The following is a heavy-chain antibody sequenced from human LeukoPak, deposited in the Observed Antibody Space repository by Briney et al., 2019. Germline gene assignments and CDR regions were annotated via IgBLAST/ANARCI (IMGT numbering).Heavy chain of an antibody. CDR3: AKDRKLYYYDSSGYLTDY. J-gene: IGHJ4*02. CDR1: GFTFSSYA. V-gene: IGHV3-23*01. D-gene: IGHD3-22*01. CDR2: ISGSGGST. Sequence: GGSLRLSCAASGFTFSSYAMSWVRQAPGKGLEWVSAISGSGGSTYYADSVKGRFTISRDNSKNTLYLQMNSLRAEDTAVYYCAKDRKLYYYDSSGYLTDYWGQGTLVTVSS.